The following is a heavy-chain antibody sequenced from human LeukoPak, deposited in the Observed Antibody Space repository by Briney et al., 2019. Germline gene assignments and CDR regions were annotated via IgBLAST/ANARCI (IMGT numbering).Heavy chain of an antibody. CDR2: INYSGST. CDR3: ARWSAVNPYLVP. Sequence: PSETLSLTCAVYNESFSGYYCSWIRQPPEKGLEWIGEINYSGSTNYNPSLDSRGTISVDPPKNQCSLKRNSVTAADPAVYYGARWSAVNPYLVPWGRGIPLTVSS. V-gene: IGHV4-34*01. CDR1: NESFSGYY. D-gene: IGHD2-15*01. J-gene: IGHJ5*02.